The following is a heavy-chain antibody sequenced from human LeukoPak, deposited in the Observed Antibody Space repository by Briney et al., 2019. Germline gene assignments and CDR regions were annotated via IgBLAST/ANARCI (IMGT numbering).Heavy chain of an antibody. D-gene: IGHD3-22*01. Sequence: PGGSLRLSCAASGFNFSSHSMNWVRQAPGKGLEWVSSISSSSSFRYCADSVKGRFTISRDNAKNSLYLQMNSLRAEDTAVYYCARESSGYFYWGQGTLVTVSS. V-gene: IGHV3-21*01. CDR1: GFNFSSHS. CDR2: ISSSSSFR. J-gene: IGHJ4*02. CDR3: ARESSGYFY.